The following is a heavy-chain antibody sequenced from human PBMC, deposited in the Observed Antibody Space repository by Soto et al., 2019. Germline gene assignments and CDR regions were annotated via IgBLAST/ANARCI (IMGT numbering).Heavy chain of an antibody. Sequence: GGSLRLSCAASGFTFSSYGMHWVRQAPGKGLEWVAVIWYDGSNKYYADSVKGRFTISRDNSKNTLYLQMNSLRAEDTAVYYCARDFRRYSYAQPHFDYWGQGTLVTVSS. V-gene: IGHV3-33*01. J-gene: IGHJ4*02. CDR2: IWYDGSNK. D-gene: IGHD5-18*01. CDR1: GFTFSSYG. CDR3: ARDFRRYSYAQPHFDY.